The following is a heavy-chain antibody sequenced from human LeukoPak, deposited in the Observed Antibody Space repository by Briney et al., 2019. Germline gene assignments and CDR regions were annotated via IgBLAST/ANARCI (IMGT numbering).Heavy chain of an antibody. D-gene: IGHD5-12*01. CDR3: ARGALSGYYIRSNAFDI. CDR1: GYTFTSYG. CDR2: ISAYNGNT. Sequence: ASVNVSCKASGYTFTSYGISWVRQAPGQGLEWKGWISAYNGNTNYAQKLQGRVTMTTDTSTSTAYMELRSLRSDDTAVYYCARGALSGYYIRSNAFDIWGQGTMVTVSS. J-gene: IGHJ3*02. V-gene: IGHV1-18*04.